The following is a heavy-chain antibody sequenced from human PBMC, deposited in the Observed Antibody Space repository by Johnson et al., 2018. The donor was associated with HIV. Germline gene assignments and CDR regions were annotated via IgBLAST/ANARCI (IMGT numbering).Heavy chain of an antibody. J-gene: IGHJ3*02. D-gene: IGHD6-13*01. CDR2: ISYDGSNK. Sequence: QVQLVESGGGVVQPGRSLRLSCAASGFTFSSYAMHWVRQAPGKGLECVAVISYDGSNKYYADSVKGRFTISRDNSKNTLYLQINSLRAEDTAVYYCARDSGRYSSSWATFGAFDIWGQGTMVTVSS. CDR3: ARDSGRYSSSWATFGAFDI. V-gene: IGHV3-30*04. CDR1: GFTFSSYA.